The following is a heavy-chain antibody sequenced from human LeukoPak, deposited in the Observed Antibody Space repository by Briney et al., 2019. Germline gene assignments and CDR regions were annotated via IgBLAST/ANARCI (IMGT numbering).Heavy chain of an antibody. D-gene: IGHD6-19*01. J-gene: IGHJ4*02. CDR3: ARGSYASGFWVDY. Sequence: ASETLSLTCTVSGGSISGDHWNWIRQPPGKGLEWIGNIYYSGSTNYNPSLKSRVTIAVDTSKNQFSLKLSSVTAADTAVYYCARGSYASGFWVDYWGQGTLVTVSS. CDR1: GGSISGDH. CDR2: IYYSGST. V-gene: IGHV4-59*01.